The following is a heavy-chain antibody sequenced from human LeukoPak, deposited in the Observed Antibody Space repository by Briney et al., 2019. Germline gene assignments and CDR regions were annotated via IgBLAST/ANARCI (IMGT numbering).Heavy chain of an antibody. CDR3: ARLVFCGGDCYSGAYFDY. CDR2: IYPGDSDT. CDR1: GYSFTSYW. V-gene: IGHV5-51*01. J-gene: IGHJ4*02. D-gene: IGHD2-21*02. Sequence: GESLKISCKGSGYSFTSYWIGWVRQMPGKGLEWMGIIYPGDSDTRYSPSFQGQVTISADKSISTAYLQWSSLKASDTAMYYCARLVFCGGDCYSGAYFDYWGQGTLVTVSS.